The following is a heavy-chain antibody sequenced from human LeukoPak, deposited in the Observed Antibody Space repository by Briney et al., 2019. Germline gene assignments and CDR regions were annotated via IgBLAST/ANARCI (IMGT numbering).Heavy chain of an antibody. D-gene: IGHD3-22*01. CDR3: ARAYYYDSSGYFDY. CDR1: GGSISSGGYS. J-gene: IGHJ4*02. V-gene: IGHV4-30-2*01. CDR2: IYHSGST. Sequence: PSETLSLTCAVSGGSISSGGYSWSWIRQPPGKGLEWIGYIYHSGSTYYNPSLKSRVTISVDRSKNQFSLKLSSVTAADTAVCYCARAYYYDSSGYFDYWGQGTLVTVSS.